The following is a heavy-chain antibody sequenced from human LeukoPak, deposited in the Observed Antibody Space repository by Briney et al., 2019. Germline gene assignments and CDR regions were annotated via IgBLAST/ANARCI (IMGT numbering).Heavy chain of an antibody. Sequence: PSETLSLTCAVYGGSFSGYYWSWIRQPPGKGLEWIGEINHSGSTNYNPSLKSRVTISVDTSKNQFSLKLSSVTAADTAVYYCARGFYDFWSGYYIPYWRIDFDYWGQGTLVTVSS. CDR2: INHSGST. D-gene: IGHD3-3*01. CDR3: ARGFYDFWSGYYIPYWRIDFDY. J-gene: IGHJ4*02. V-gene: IGHV4-34*01. CDR1: GGSFSGYY.